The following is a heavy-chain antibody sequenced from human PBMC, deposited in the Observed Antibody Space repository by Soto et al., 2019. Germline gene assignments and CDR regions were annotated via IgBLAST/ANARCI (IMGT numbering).Heavy chain of an antibody. CDR1: GDSVSSTSTA. J-gene: IGHJ4*02. V-gene: IGHV6-1*01. CDR3: ARGSYYSGWV. Sequence: SQTLSLTCAISGDSVSSTSTAWSWIRQSPSRGLEWLGRTYYRSNWYTNYAVSVKSRITISPDTSKNQFSLQLNSVTPEDTAVYYCARGSYYSGWVWGQGTTVTVSS. D-gene: IGHD6-19*01. CDR2: TYYRSNWYT.